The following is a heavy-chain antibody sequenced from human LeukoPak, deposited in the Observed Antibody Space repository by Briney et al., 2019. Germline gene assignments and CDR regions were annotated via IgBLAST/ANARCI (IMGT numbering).Heavy chain of an antibody. D-gene: IGHD5-12*01. CDR1: GGSISSYY. V-gene: IGHV4-59*08. J-gene: IGHJ4*02. CDR2: IYYSGST. Sequence: SETLSLTCTVSGGSISSYYWSWIRQPPGKGLEWIGYIYYSGSTNYNPSLKSRVTISVDTSKNQFSLKLSAVTAADTAVYYCARLVYSGYDSRRYFDYWGQGTLVTVSS. CDR3: ARLVYSGYDSRRYFDY.